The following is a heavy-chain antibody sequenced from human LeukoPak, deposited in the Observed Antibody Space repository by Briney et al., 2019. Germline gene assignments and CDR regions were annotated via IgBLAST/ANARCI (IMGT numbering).Heavy chain of an antibody. J-gene: IGHJ3*01. Sequence: ASVKISCKASGYSFNSQGMNWVRQAPGQGLEWMGWINTDSGNPTHAQGFTGRFVFSLDSAVSTAYLQISNLMPEDTGKYYCVKEILRFDLWGQGTMVTVSS. CDR1: GYSFNSQG. CDR3: VKEILRFDL. V-gene: IGHV7-4-1*02. CDR2: INTDSGNP.